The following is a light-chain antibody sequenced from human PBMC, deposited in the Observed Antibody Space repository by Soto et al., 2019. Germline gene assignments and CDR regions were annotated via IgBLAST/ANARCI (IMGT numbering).Light chain of an antibody. CDR3: QSYDSSLSGSNVV. V-gene: IGLV1-40*01. CDR1: SSNIGAGYD. CDR2: GNS. J-gene: IGLJ2*01. Sequence: QSALTQPPSVSGAPGQRVTISCTGSSSNIGAGYDVHWYQQLPGTAPKLLIYGNSNRPSGVPDRFSGSKSGTSAALAITGLQAEDEADYYCQSYDSSLSGSNVVFGGGTKRTVL.